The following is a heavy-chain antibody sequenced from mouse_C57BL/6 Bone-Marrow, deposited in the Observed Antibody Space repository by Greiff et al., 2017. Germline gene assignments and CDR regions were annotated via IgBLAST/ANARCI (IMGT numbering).Heavy chain of an antibody. CDR1: GYTFTSYW. J-gene: IGHJ2*01. V-gene: IGHV1-52*01. CDR3: ARDYGSSYFDY. D-gene: IGHD1-1*01. Sequence: QVQLQQPGAELVRPGSSVKLSCKASGYTFTSYWMHWVKQRPIQGLEWIGNIDPYDSETHYNQKFKDKATLTVDKSSCTAYMQLSSLTSEASAVYYCARDYGSSYFDYWGQGTTLTVSA. CDR2: IDPYDSET.